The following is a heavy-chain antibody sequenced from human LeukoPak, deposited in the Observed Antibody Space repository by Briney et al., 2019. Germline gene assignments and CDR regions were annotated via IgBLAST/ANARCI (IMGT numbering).Heavy chain of an antibody. D-gene: IGHD3-22*01. Sequence: SETLSLTCTVSGASSGSYYWSWIRQPPGKGLEWIGYIYYSGSTYYNPSLKSRVTISVDTSKNQFSLKLSSVTAADTAVYYCASQYYYDSSGLIDYWGQGTLVTVSS. CDR2: IYYSGST. V-gene: IGHV4-59*12. CDR3: ASQYYYDSSGLIDY. J-gene: IGHJ4*02. CDR1: GASSGSYY.